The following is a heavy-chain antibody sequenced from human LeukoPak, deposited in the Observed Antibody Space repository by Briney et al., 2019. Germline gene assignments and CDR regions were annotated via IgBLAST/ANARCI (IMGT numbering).Heavy chain of an antibody. J-gene: IGHJ5*02. Sequence: SETLSLTCAVYGGSFSGYYWSWIRQPPGKGLEWIGEINHSGSTNYNPSLKSRVTISVDTSKNQFSLKLSSVTAADTAVYYCARAKDFWSGYYTGGSNWFDPWGQGTLVTVSS. CDR3: ARAKDFWSGYYTGGSNWFDP. CDR2: INHSGST. V-gene: IGHV4-34*01. D-gene: IGHD3-3*01. CDR1: GGSFSGYY.